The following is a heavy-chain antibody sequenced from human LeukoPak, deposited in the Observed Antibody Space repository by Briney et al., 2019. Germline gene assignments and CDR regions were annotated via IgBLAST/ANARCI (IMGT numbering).Heavy chain of an antibody. Sequence: SETLSLTCTVSGGSISSYYWSWIRQPPGKGLEWIGYIYYSGSTNYNPSLKSRVTISADTSKNQFSLKLSSVTAADTAVYYCARVLDDYGDFYTDYWGQGTLVTVSS. V-gene: IGHV4-59*01. CDR2: IYYSGST. CDR1: GGSISSYY. D-gene: IGHD4-17*01. J-gene: IGHJ4*02. CDR3: ARVLDDYGDFYTDY.